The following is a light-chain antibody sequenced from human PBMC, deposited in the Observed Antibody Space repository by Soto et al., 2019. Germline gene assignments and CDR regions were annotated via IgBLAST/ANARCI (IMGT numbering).Light chain of an antibody. V-gene: IGLV2-14*01. CDR2: EVS. Sequence: QSALTQPASVSGSPGQSITISCTGTSSDVGGYNYVSWYQQHPGKAPKLMIYEVSNRPSGVSNRFSGSKSSNTASLTISGLQAEYEADYYCSSYTSSTWVFGGGTKVTVL. CDR1: SSDVGGYNY. CDR3: SSYTSSTWV. J-gene: IGLJ3*02.